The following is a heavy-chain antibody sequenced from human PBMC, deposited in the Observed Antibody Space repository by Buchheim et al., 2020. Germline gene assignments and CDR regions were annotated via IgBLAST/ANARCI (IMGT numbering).Heavy chain of an antibody. D-gene: IGHD6-19*01. J-gene: IGHJ6*02. CDR2: IKQDGSEK. CDR3: ARGPYSSGWYYYYYYYGMDV. V-gene: IGHV3-7*01. CDR1: GFTFSSYW. Sequence: EVQLVESGGGLVQPGGSLRLSCAASGFTFSSYWMSWVRQAPGKGLEWVANIKQDGSEKYYVDSVKGRFPISRDNAKNSLYLQMNSLRAEDTAVYYCARGPYSSGWYYYYYYYGMDVWGQGTT.